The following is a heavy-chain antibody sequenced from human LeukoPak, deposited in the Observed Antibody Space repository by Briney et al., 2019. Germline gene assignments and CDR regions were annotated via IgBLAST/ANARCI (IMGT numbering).Heavy chain of an antibody. CDR1: GDPIGRSSYY. D-gene: IGHD1-26*01. V-gene: IGHV4-39*07. CDR3: ARQVAIVEPTDPNWFDS. J-gene: IGHJ5*01. CDR2: IFYSGST. Sequence: SETLSLTCNVSGDPIGRSSYYWGWIRQTPEKGLEWIGSIFYSGSTYYTPSLKSRVIMSLDTSKNQFSLRLTSVTAADTAVYHCARQVAIVEPTDPNWFDSWGQGTLVTVSS.